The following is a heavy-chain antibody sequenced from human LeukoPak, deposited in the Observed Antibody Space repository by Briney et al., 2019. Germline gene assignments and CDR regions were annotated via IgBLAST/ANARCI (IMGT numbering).Heavy chain of an antibody. V-gene: IGHV4-34*01. J-gene: IGHJ4*02. CDR3: ARDKGSSGLDY. D-gene: IGHD6-25*01. CDR2: INHSGST. Sequence: EWIGEINHSGSTNYNPSLKSRVTISVDTSKNQFSLKLSSVTAADTAVYYCARDKGSSGLDYWGQGTLVTVSS.